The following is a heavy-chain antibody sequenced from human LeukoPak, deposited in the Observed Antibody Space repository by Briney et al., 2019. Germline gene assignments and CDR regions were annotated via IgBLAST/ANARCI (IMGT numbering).Heavy chain of an antibody. CDR1: GYTFTSNG. J-gene: IGHJ4*02. D-gene: IGHD6-19*01. Sequence: GASVKVSCRASGYTFTSNGISWVRQAPGQGLEWMGWINPNSGGTNYAQKFQGRVTMTRDTSISTAYMELSRLRSDDTAVYYCARDPIWAVAGTGYFDYWGQGTLVTVSS. CDR2: INPNSGGT. CDR3: ARDPIWAVAGTGYFDY. V-gene: IGHV1-2*02.